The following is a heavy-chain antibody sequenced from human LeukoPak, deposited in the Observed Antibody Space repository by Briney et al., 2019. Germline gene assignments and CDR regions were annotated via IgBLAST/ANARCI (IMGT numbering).Heavy chain of an antibody. CDR1: GFTFSSYA. Sequence: GGSLRLSCAASGFTFSSYAMSWVRQAPGKGLEWVSAISGSGGSTYYADSVKGRFTISRDNSKNALHLQMNSLRAEDTAVYYCAKDPSSIYSSGLDYWGQGTLVTVSS. CDR3: AKDPSSIYSSGLDY. CDR2: ISGSGGST. J-gene: IGHJ4*02. V-gene: IGHV3-23*01. D-gene: IGHD3-22*01.